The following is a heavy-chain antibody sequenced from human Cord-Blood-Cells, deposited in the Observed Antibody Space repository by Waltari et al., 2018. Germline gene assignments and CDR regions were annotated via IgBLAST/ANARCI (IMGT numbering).Heavy chain of an antibody. CDR3: ASTCEGTAMVTFGAFDI. V-gene: IGHV4-34*01. Sequence: QVQLQQWGAGLLKPSETLSLTSAVYGGSFSGYYWSLIRQPPGKGLEWIGEINHSGSTNYNPSLKSRVTISVDTSKNQFSLKLSSVTAADTAVYYCASTCEGTAMVTFGAFDIWGQGTMVTVSS. D-gene: IGHD5-18*01. CDR2: INHSGST. CDR1: GGSFSGYY. J-gene: IGHJ3*02.